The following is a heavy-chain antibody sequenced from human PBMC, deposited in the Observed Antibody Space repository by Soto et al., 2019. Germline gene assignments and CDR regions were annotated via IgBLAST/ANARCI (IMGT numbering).Heavy chain of an antibody. CDR1: GYAFTSFG. CDR2: ISASNGNT. CDR3: ARCGGYCYEDY. Sequence: QVQLVQSGAELKKPGASVKVSCKASGYAFTSFGISWVRQAPGQGLEWMGWISASNGNTNFAEKLRGRVTMTTDTSTSTAYMELRSLRSDDTAVYYCARCGGYCYEDYWGQGTLVTVSS. J-gene: IGHJ4*02. V-gene: IGHV1-18*01. D-gene: IGHD2-21*02.